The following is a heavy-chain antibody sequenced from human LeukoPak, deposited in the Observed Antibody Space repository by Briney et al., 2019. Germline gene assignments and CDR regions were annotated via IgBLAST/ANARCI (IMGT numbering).Heavy chain of an antibody. Sequence: GGSLRLSCAASGXTFSSYGMHWVRQAPGKGLEWVAVIWYDGSNKYYADSVKGRFTISRDNSKNTLYLQMNSLRAEDTAVYYCARDSFGMDVWGQGTTVTVSS. V-gene: IGHV3-33*01. J-gene: IGHJ6*02. CDR3: ARDSFGMDV. CDR1: GXTFSSYG. CDR2: IWYDGSNK.